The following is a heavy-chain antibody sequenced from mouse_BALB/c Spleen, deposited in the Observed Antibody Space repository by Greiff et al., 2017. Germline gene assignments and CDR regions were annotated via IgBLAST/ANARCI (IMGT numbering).Heavy chain of an antibody. CDR2: IRLKSNNYAT. CDR3: TRPLYYYAMDY. CDR1: GFTFSNYW. Sequence: LQQSGGGLVQPGGSMKLSCVASGFTFSNYWMNWVRQSPEKGLEWVAEIRLKSNNYATHYAESVKGRFTISRDDSKSSVYLQMNNLRAEDTGIYYCTRPLYYYAMDYWGQGTSVTVSS. J-gene: IGHJ4*01. V-gene: IGHV6-6*02.